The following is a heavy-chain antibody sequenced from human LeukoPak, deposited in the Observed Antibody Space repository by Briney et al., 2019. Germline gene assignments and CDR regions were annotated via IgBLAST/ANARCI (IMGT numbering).Heavy chain of an antibody. CDR1: GFTFDDYA. D-gene: IGHD3-10*01. J-gene: IGHJ5*02. V-gene: IGHV3-9*01. CDR2: ISWNSGSI. Sequence: KPGGSLRLSCTASGFTFDDYAMYWVRQAPGKGLEWVSGISWNSGSIAYADSVKGRFTISRDNAKNSLYLQMNSLRAEDTALYYCVKGRWFGELLSWGQGTLVSVSS. CDR3: VKGRWFGELLS.